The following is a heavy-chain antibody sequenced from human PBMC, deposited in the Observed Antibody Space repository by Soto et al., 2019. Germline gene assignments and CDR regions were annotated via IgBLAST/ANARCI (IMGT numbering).Heavy chain of an antibody. Sequence: GESLKISCKGSGYSFTSYWIGWVRQMPGKGLEWMGIIYPGDSDTRYSPSFQGQVTISADKSISTAYLQWSSLKASDTAMYYCARRPYCSSTSCYGGMDVSGQGTTVTVYS. J-gene: IGHJ6*02. CDR1: GYSFTSYW. D-gene: IGHD2-2*01. CDR3: ARRPYCSSTSCYGGMDV. V-gene: IGHV5-51*01. CDR2: IYPGDSDT.